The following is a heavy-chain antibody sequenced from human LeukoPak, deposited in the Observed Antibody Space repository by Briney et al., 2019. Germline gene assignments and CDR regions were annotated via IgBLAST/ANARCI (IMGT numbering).Heavy chain of an antibody. D-gene: IGHD2-2*01. CDR3: AKDTSTYYNYMDV. Sequence: GGSLRLSCAASGFTFSDYYMSWIRQAPGKGLEWVSAISGSGGSTYCADSVKGRFTISRDNSKNTLYLQMNSLRAEDTAVYYCAKDTSTYYNYMDVWGKGTTVTISS. CDR2: ISGSGGST. CDR1: GFTFSDYY. J-gene: IGHJ6*03. V-gene: IGHV3-23*01.